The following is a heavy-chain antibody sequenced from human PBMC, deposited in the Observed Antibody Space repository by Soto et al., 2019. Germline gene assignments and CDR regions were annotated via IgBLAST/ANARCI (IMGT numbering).Heavy chain of an antibody. Sequence: QVQLVQSGAEVKKPGASVKVSCKASGYTFTSYGISWVRQAPGQGLEWMGWTSAHNDNTNYAQKFQGRVTMTTDTSTSTAYMELRSQRSDDTAVYYCAREYCSSTSCYGPDYWGQGTLVTVSS. D-gene: IGHD2-2*01. CDR1: GYTFTSYG. J-gene: IGHJ4*02. CDR2: TSAHNDNT. CDR3: AREYCSSTSCYGPDY. V-gene: IGHV1-18*01.